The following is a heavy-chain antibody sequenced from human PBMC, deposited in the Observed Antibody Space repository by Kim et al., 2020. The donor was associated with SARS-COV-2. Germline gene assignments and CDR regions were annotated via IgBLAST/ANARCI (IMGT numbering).Heavy chain of an antibody. V-gene: IGHV3-30*04. CDR2: ISYDGSNK. Sequence: GGSLRLSCAASGFTFSSYAMHWVRQAPGKGLEWVAVISYDGSNKYYADSVKGRFTISRDNSKNTLYLQMNSLRAEDTAVYYCASPTSGSYSGYWYFDLWG. CDR1: GFTFSSYA. CDR3: ASPTSGSYSGYWYFDL. J-gene: IGHJ2*01. D-gene: IGHD1-26*01.